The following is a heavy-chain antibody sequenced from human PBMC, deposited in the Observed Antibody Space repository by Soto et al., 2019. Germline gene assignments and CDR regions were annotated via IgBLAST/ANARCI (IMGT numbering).Heavy chain of an antibody. D-gene: IGHD2-2*01. J-gene: IGHJ3*02. CDR3: ASPICTYCSSTKAGAFDI. Sequence: ASVKVSCKGSGYTFTSYYMHWVRQAPGQGLEWMGIINPSGGSTSYAQKFQGRVTMTRDTSTSTVYMELSSLRSEDTAVYYCASPICTYCSSTKAGAFDIWGQGTMVTVSS. V-gene: IGHV1-46*03. CDR1: GYTFTSYY. CDR2: INPSGGST.